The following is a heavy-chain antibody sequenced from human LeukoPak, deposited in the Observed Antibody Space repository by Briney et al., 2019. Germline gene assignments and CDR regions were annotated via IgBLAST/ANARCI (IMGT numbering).Heavy chain of an antibody. J-gene: IGHJ4*02. D-gene: IGHD3-9*01. Sequence: GGSLRLSCAASGFTFTSSAMSWVRQAPGKGLEWVSAISGSGHSTDYADSVKGRFTVSRDNSKNTLYLQMNSLRAADTAVYFCAKEPHMLTGYYTDIFDYWGQGALGTVSS. V-gene: IGHV3-23*01. CDR2: ISGSGHST. CDR3: AKEPHMLTGYYTDIFDY. CDR1: GFTFTSSA.